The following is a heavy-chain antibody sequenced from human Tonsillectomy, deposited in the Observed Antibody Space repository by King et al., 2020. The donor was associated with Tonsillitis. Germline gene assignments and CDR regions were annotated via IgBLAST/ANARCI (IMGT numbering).Heavy chain of an antibody. CDR2: IKQDGSEK. Sequence: VQLVESGGGLVQPGGSLRLSCAASGFTFSSYWMSWVRQAPGKGLEWVANIKQDGSEKYYVDSVKGRFTISRDNAKNSLYLQMNSLRAEDTAVYYCARGGRLFCSGGSCYSRWFDPWGQGTLVTVSS. V-gene: IGHV3-7*01. CDR3: ARGGRLFCSGGSCYSRWFDP. D-gene: IGHD2-15*01. CDR1: GFTFSSYW. J-gene: IGHJ5*02.